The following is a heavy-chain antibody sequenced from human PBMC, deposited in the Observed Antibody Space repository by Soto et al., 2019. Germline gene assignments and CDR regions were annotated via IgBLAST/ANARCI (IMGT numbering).Heavy chain of an antibody. CDR2: IIPFFGTA. CDR1: GGTFSSYA. J-gene: IGHJ3*02. D-gene: IGHD6-13*01. Sequence: SVKVSCKASGGTFSSYAISWVRQAPGQGLELMGGIIPFFGTANYVQKFQGRVTITADESTSTAYMELSSLRSEDTAVYYCARGRGYSSSWHDAFDIWGQGTMVTVSS. V-gene: IGHV1-69*13. CDR3: ARGRGYSSSWHDAFDI.